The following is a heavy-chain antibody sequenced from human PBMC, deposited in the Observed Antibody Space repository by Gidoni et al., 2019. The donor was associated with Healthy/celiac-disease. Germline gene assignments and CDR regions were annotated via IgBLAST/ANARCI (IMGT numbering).Heavy chain of an antibody. D-gene: IGHD3-10*01. V-gene: IGHV4-59*01. Sequence: QVQLQESGPGLVKPSETLSLICTVAGGSISSYYWSWIRQPPGKRLEWIGYIYYSGSTNYSPALKSRVTISVDTSKNQFSLKLSSVTAADTAVYYCARDSMVRGVIMADYWGQGTLVTVSS. CDR1: GGSISSYY. J-gene: IGHJ4*02. CDR3: ARDSMVRGVIMADY. CDR2: IYYSGST.